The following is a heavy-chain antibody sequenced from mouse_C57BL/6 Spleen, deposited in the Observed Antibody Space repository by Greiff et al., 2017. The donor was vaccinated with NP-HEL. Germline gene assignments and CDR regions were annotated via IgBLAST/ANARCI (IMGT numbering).Heavy chain of an antibody. J-gene: IGHJ2*01. Sequence: VQLQQPGAELVMPGASVKLSCKASGYTFTSYWMHWVKQRPGQGLEWIGEIDPSDSYTNYNQKFKGKSTLTVDKSSSTAYMQLSSLTSEDSAVYYCARRGGTTVVADYWGQGTTLTVSS. CDR3: ARRGGTTVVADY. V-gene: IGHV1-69*01. CDR2: IDPSDSYT. D-gene: IGHD1-1*01. CDR1: GYTFTSYW.